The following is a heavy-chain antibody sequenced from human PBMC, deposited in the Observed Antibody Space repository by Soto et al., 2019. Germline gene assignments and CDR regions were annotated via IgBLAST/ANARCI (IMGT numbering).Heavy chain of an antibody. Sequence: QVQLQESGPGLVKPSGTLSLTCAVSGGSISNSNWWSWVRQPPGQGLEWIGEIYHSGSTNYNPSLKSRVTISVDKSKNRFSLKLRSVTAADTAVYCCAGDLVAVAGIYCIDYWGQGTLVTVSS. D-gene: IGHD6-19*01. V-gene: IGHV4-4*01. CDR3: AGDLVAVAGIYCIDY. CDR1: GGSISNSNW. CDR2: IYHSGST. J-gene: IGHJ4*02.